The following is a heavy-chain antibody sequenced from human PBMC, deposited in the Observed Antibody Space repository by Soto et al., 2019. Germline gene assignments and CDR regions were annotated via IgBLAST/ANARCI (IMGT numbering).Heavy chain of an antibody. V-gene: IGHV4-34*01. Sequence: LSLTCAVYGGSFSGYYWSWIRQPPGKGLEWIGEINHSGSTNYNPSLKSRVTISVDTSKNQFSLKLSSVTAADTAVYYCARGSDTAMVKDWGQGTLVTVSS. CDR3: ARGSDTAMVKD. CDR2: INHSGST. D-gene: IGHD5-18*01. CDR1: GGSFSGYY. J-gene: IGHJ4*02.